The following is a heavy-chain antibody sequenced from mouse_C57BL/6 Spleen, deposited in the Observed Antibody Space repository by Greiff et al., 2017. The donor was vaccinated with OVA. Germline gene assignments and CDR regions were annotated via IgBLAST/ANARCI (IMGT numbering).Heavy chain of an antibody. Sequence: VQLQQSGPELVKPGASVKISCKASGYTFTDYSINWLKQRPGQGLEWIGWSYPGSGNTKYNETFKGKATLTVDTSSSTAYMQLSSLTSEDSAVYFCARSGDYRFAYWGQGTLVTVSA. V-gene: IGHV1-84*01. CDR1: GYTFTDYS. J-gene: IGHJ3*01. D-gene: IGHD2-4*01. CDR3: ARSGDYRFAY. CDR2: SYPGSGNT.